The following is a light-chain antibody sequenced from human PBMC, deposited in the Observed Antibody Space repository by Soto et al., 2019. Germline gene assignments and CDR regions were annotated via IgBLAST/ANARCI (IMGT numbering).Light chain of an antibody. V-gene: IGKV3-20*01. CDR2: DAS. CDR1: QSVSSY. J-gene: IGKJ5*01. CDR3: QQYGNSPIT. Sequence: EIVLTQAPGTLSLSPGERATLSCRASQSVSSYLAWYQQKPGQAPRLLIYDASNRATGIPARFSGTGSGTDFTLTISRLEPEDFAVFYCQQYGNSPITFGQRTRLAIK.